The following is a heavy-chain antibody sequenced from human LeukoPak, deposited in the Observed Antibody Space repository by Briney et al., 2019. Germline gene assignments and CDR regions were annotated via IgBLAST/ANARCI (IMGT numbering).Heavy chain of an antibody. V-gene: IGHV1-18*01. CDR1: GYTFTSYG. D-gene: IGHD5-24*01. Sequence: GASVKVSCKASGYTFTSYGISWVRQAPGQGLEWMGWISAYNGNTNYAQKLQGRVTMTTDTSTSTAYMELRSLRSDDTAVYYCAREEKSWLPNLIFYNYWGQGTLVTVSS. CDR3: AREEKSWLPNLIFYNY. CDR2: ISAYNGNT. J-gene: IGHJ4*02.